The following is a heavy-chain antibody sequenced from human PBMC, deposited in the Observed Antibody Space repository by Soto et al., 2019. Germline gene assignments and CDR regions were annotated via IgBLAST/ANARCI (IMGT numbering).Heavy chain of an antibody. V-gene: IGHV3-21*01. CDR2: ISSSSSYI. D-gene: IGHD3-9*01. CDR3: ARVLRYSYYMDV. J-gene: IGHJ6*03. Sequence: GGSLRLSCAASGFTFSSYAMSWVRQAPGKGLEWVSSISSSSSYIYYADSVKGRFTISRDNAKNSLYLQMNSLRAEDTAVYYCARVLRYSYYMDVWGKGTTVTVSS. CDR1: GFTFSSYA.